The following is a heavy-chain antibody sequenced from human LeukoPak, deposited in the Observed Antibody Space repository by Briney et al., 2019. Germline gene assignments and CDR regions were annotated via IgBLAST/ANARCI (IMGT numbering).Heavy chain of an antibody. Sequence: SETLSLTCTVSAGSVTNGDYYWSWLRQPPGKALEWIGFVYYTGSTYYTPSLEGRATISVDTSKNQFSVKLSSVTAADTAVYYCARAHILLWFGEFKSPDAFDIWGQGTMVTVSS. V-gene: IGHV4-61*08. CDR1: AGSVTNGDYY. D-gene: IGHD3-10*01. CDR2: VYYTGST. CDR3: ARAHILLWFGEFKSPDAFDI. J-gene: IGHJ3*02.